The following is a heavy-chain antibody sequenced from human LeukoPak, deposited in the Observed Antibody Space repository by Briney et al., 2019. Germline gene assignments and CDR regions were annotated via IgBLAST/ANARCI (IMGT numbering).Heavy chain of an antibody. Sequence: GRSLRLSCAASGFTFSSYAMHWVRQAPGKGLEWVAVISYDGSNKYYADSVKCRFTISRDNSKNTLYLQMNSLRAEDTAVYYCARGGIVATGVAFDIWGQGTMVTVSS. V-gene: IGHV3-30-3*01. J-gene: IGHJ3*02. CDR2: ISYDGSNK. CDR1: GFTFSSYA. CDR3: ARGGIVATGVAFDI. D-gene: IGHD5-12*01.